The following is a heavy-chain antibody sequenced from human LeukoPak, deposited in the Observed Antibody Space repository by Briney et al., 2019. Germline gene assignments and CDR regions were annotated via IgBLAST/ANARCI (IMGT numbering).Heavy chain of an antibody. CDR1: GYTFTGYY. J-gene: IGHJ5*02. V-gene: IGHV1-2*02. CDR2: INPNSGGT. CDR3: ARDIVMVTYWFDP. Sequence: GASVKVSCKASGYTFTGYYMHWERQAPGQGLEWMGWINPNSGGTNYAQKFQGRVTMTRDTSISTAYMELSRLRSDDTAVYYCARDIVMVTYWFDPWGQGTLVTVSS. D-gene: IGHD5-18*01.